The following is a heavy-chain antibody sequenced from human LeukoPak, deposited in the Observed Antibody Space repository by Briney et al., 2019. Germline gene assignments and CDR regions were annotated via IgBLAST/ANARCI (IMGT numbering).Heavy chain of an antibody. J-gene: IGHJ4*02. CDR2: IQYDGTNK. Sequence: GGSLRLSCAASGFTFRSYGMYWVRQAPGKGLEWVALIQYDGTNKYYADSVKGRFTISRDNSMNTLYLQMNSLRAEDTAVYYCAKDGIFFHYYDSSGYSHLDSWGQGTLVTVSS. D-gene: IGHD3-22*01. CDR1: GFTFRSYG. CDR3: AKDGIFFHYYDSSGYSHLDS. V-gene: IGHV3-30*02.